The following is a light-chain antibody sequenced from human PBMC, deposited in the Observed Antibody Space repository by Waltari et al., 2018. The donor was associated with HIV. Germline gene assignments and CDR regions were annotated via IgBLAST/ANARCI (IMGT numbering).Light chain of an antibody. CDR3: QSYDNGNWV. CDR2: GDY. Sequence: NFMLTQPHSVSESPGKTVTISCARSSGGIANNYLQWYQQRPGSSPTTVIYGDYQRPSGVPDRFSGSIDSSSNSASLTISGLKTDDEADYYCQSYDNGNWVLGGGTKVTVL. CDR1: SGGIANNY. J-gene: IGLJ3*02. V-gene: IGLV6-57*01.